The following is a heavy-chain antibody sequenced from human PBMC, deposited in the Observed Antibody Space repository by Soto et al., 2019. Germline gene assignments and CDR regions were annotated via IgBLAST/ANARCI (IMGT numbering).Heavy chain of an antibody. Sequence: QVQLVQSGAEVKKPGASVKVSCKASGYTFTSYDINWVRQATGQGLEWMGWMNPNSGNTGYAQKFQGRVTMTRNTTISTAYMEMSSLRSEDTAVYYCARGPARITIFGVVTVPFDYWGQGALVTVSS. CDR2: MNPNSGNT. V-gene: IGHV1-8*01. D-gene: IGHD3-3*01. J-gene: IGHJ4*02. CDR3: ARGPARITIFGVVTVPFDY. CDR1: GYTFTSYD.